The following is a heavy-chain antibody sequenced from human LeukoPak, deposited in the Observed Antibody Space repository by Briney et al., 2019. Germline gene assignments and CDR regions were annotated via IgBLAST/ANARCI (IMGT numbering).Heavy chain of an antibody. D-gene: IGHD2-2*01. V-gene: IGHV3-23*01. J-gene: IGHJ4*02. CDR3: AKGTCSSTSCRDDY. Sequence: GGSLRLSCAASGFTFSSYAMSWVRQAPGKGLEWVSAISGSGGSTYSADSVKGRFTISRDNSKNTLFLQMNSLRAEDTALYYCAKGTCSSTSCRDDYWGQGTLVTVSS. CDR1: GFTFSSYA. CDR2: ISGSGGST.